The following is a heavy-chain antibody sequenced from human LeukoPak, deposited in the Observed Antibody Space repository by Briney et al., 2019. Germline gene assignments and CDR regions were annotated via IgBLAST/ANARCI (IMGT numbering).Heavy chain of an antibody. CDR3: ARNEGYSYGYPLDY. CDR1: GGTFNNYA. V-gene: IGHV1-69*05. CDR2: IIPIFATT. D-gene: IGHD5-18*01. J-gene: IGHJ4*02. Sequence: ASVKVSCKASGGTFNNYAIDWVRQAPGQGLEWMGGIIPIFATTNYAQKFQGRVTVTTDESTNTAYMELSSLRSEDTAVYYCARNEGYSYGYPLDYWGQGTLVAVSS.